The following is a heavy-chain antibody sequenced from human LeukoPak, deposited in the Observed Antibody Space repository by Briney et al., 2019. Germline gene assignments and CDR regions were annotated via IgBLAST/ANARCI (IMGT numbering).Heavy chain of an antibody. D-gene: IGHD2-2*01. V-gene: IGHV4-31*03. J-gene: IGHJ3*02. CDR3: AGFGSYCSSTSCLHDAFDI. CDR2: IYYSGST. CDR1: GGSISSGGYY. Sequence: SQTLSLTCTVSGGSISSGGYYWSWIRQHPGKGLEWIGYIYYSGSTYYNPSLKSRVTISVDTSKNQFSLKLSSVTAADTAVYYCAGFGSYCSSTSCLHDAFDIWGQGTMVTVSS.